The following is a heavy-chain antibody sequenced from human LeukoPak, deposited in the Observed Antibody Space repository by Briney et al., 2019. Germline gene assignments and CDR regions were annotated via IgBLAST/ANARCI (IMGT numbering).Heavy chain of an antibody. CDR1: GGSISSSS. J-gene: IGHJ4*02. Sequence: QPSETLSLTCTVSGGSISSSSFYWGWIRQPPGKGLEWVSGISGSGRSTYYADPVKGRFTVSRDNSRNTLYLQMNSLRADDTAVYFCARIAVVVFTPPVRRTSPYYFDSWGQGTLVTVSS. CDR2: ISGSGRST. D-gene: IGHD3-22*01. V-gene: IGHV3-23*01. CDR3: ARIAVVVFTPPVRRTSPYYFDS.